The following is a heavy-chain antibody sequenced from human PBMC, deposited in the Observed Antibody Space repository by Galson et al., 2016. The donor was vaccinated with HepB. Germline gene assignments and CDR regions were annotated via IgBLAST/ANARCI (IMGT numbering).Heavy chain of an antibody. D-gene: IGHD3-3*01. Sequence: SLRLSCAASGFNFDDNYMGWIRQPPGKGLEWVSYISGSGRTTYYADSVKGRFTTSRDNSENSLFLQMDTGTYFCARSTSVASFDYWGQGILVSVSS. V-gene: IGHV3-11*01. CDR2: ISGSGRTT. CDR3: ASFDY. CDR1: GFNFDDNY. J-gene: IGHJ4*02.